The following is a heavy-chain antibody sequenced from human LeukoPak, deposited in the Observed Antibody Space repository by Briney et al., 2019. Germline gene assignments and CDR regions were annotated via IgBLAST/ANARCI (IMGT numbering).Heavy chain of an antibody. CDR2: VYHSGST. V-gene: IGHV4-38-2*02. D-gene: IGHD3-22*01. J-gene: IGHJ4*02. CDR3: ARDKRAWGNTCYYDSSGYSQFDY. CDR1: GYSISSGYY. Sequence: SETLSLTCTVSGYSISSGYYWGWIRQPPGKGLEWIGSVYHSGSTYYNPSLKSRVTISVDTSKNQFSLKLSSVTAADTAVYYCARDKRAWGNTCYYDSSGYSQFDYWGQGTLVTVSS.